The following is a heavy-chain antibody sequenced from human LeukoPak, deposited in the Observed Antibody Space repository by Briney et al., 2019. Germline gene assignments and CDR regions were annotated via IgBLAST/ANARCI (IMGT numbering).Heavy chain of an antibody. CDR2: ISGSGGST. V-gene: IGHV3-23*01. CDR3: ARDSTGLLGAFDI. D-gene: IGHD3-22*01. Sequence: PGGSLRLSCAASGFTFSSYAMSWVRQAPGKGLEWVSAISGSGGSTYYADSVKGRFTISRDNSKNTLYLQMNSLRAEDTAVYYCARDSTGLLGAFDIWGQGTMVTVSS. J-gene: IGHJ3*02. CDR1: GFTFSSYA.